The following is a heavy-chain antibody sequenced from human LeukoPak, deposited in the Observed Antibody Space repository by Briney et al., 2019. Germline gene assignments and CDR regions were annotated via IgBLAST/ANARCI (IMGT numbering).Heavy chain of an antibody. D-gene: IGHD5-24*01. CDR2: ISNSEST. CDR1: GGSISSYY. Sequence: SETLSLTCTVSGGSISSYYWSWIRQPPGKGLEWIGYISNSESTNYNPSLKSRVTISVDTSKNQFSLKLSSVTAADTAVYYCARHSRWLPNWFDPRGQGTLVTVSS. V-gene: IGHV4-59*08. J-gene: IGHJ5*02. CDR3: ARHSRWLPNWFDP.